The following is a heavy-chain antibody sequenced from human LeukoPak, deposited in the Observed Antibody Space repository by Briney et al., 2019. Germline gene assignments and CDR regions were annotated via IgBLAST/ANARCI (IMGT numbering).Heavy chain of an antibody. CDR2: LSGSGGGT. D-gene: IGHD3-3*02. CDR3: AKRGVVIRVFLVGFHKEAYYFDS. Sequence: GGSLRRSCAVSGITLSNYGMSWVRQAPGKGVEGVAGLSGSGGGTNYAYSVQGRFTISRDNTKNTLYLQMNSLRAEDTAVYFCAKRGVVIRVFLVGFHKEAYYFDSWGQGALVTVSS. V-gene: IGHV3-23*01. J-gene: IGHJ4*02. CDR1: GITLSNYG.